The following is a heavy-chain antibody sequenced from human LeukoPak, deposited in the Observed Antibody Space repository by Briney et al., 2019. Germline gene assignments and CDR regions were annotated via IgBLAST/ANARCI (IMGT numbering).Heavy chain of an antibody. Sequence: GGSLRLSCAASGFTFSSYEMNWVRQAPGKGLEWVSYISSSGSTIYYADSVKGRFTISRDNSKNTVYLQMSSLRAEDTAVYYCAKVVATIQPNFFDYWGQGTLVTVSS. J-gene: IGHJ4*02. CDR2: ISSSGSTI. CDR3: AKVVATIQPNFFDY. V-gene: IGHV3-48*03. CDR1: GFTFSSYE. D-gene: IGHD5-24*01.